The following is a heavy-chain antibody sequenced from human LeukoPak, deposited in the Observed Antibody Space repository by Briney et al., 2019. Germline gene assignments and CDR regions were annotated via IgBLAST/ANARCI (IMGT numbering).Heavy chain of an antibody. Sequence: GGSLRLSCAASGFTFSSYSMNWVRQAPGKGLEWVSYISSSSSTIYYADSVKGRFTISRDNSKNSLYLQMNSLRTEDTALYYCARYNGKYDYWGQGTLVTVSS. V-gene: IGHV3-48*04. CDR2: ISSSSSTI. CDR3: ARYNGKYDY. CDR1: GFTFSSYS. D-gene: IGHD1-26*01. J-gene: IGHJ4*02.